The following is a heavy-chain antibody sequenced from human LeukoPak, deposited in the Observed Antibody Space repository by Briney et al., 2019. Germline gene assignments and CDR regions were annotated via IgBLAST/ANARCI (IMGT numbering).Heavy chain of an antibody. CDR2: INPNSGGT. D-gene: IGHD5-18*01. V-gene: IGHV1-2*02. Sequence: ASVKVSCKASGYTFTGYYMHWVPQAPGQGLEWMGWINPNSGGTNYAQKFQGGVTMTRDTSISTAYMELSRLRSDDPAVYYCARDWDTAMPSEAFDIWGQGTMVTVSS. CDR1: GYTFTGYY. CDR3: ARDWDTAMPSEAFDI. J-gene: IGHJ3*02.